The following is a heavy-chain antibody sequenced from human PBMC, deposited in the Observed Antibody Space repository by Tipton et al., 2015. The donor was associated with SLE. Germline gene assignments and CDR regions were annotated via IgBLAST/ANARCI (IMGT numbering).Heavy chain of an antibody. CDR1: GFIFSDYY. D-gene: IGHD2-2*01. Sequence: SLRLSCAASGFIFSDYYIGWIRQAPGQGPEWVSYISRTGNIVSYADSVKGRFTVSRDNAQKSLFLQMNSLRDEDTAVYYCARVDGDYGSSTSWSFDYWGQGTLVTVSS. J-gene: IGHJ4*02. CDR2: ISRTGNIV. CDR3: ARVDGDYGSSTSWSFDY. V-gene: IGHV3-11*01.